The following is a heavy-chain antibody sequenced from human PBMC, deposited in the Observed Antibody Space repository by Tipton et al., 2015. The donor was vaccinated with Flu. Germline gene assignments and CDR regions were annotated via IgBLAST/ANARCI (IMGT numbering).Heavy chain of an antibody. CDR1: GDTFNSYT. CDR3: ARQIYSTGELDYDYYFMDV. V-gene: IGHV1-18*01. CDR2: ITDYSDNT. D-gene: IGHD6-25*01. Sequence: QSGPEVKKPGSSVKVSCKASGDTFNSYTISWVRQAPGQGLEWMGWITDYSDNTNYAQNLQGRLTMTTDTSTNTAYMELRSLRSDDTAVYYCARQIYSTGELDYDYYFMDVWGKGTTVTVSS. J-gene: IGHJ6*03.